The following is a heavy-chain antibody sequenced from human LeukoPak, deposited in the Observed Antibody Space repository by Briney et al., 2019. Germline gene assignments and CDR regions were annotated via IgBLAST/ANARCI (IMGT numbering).Heavy chain of an antibody. D-gene: IGHD6-6*01. CDR1: GFTFSSYG. CDR3: AKVEYSSSSRERFDY. Sequence: GGSLRLSCAASGFTFSSYGMHWVRQAPGKGLEWVAFIRYDGSNKYYADSVKGRFTISRDNSKNTLYLQMNSLRAEDTAVYYCAKVEYSSSSRERFDYWGQGTLVTVSS. J-gene: IGHJ4*02. CDR2: IRYDGSNK. V-gene: IGHV3-30*02.